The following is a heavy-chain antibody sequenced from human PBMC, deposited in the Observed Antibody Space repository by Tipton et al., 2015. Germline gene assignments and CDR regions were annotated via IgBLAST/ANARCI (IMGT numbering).Heavy chain of an antibody. Sequence: TLSLTCSVSSDSISKYYWSWIRQPPGKELEWIGYIQYSGSTNYNPSLKSRVTISVDKSKNQFSLKLSSVTAADTAVYYCAGHYDFWSGYLDYWGQGALVTVSS. CDR3: AGHYDFWSGYLDY. CDR1: SDSISKYY. V-gene: IGHV4-59*12. D-gene: IGHD3-3*01. J-gene: IGHJ4*02. CDR2: IQYSGST.